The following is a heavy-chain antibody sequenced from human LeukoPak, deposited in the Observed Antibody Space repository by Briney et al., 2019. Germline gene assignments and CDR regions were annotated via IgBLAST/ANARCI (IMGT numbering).Heavy chain of an antibody. CDR1: GFTFRNYW. CDR2: IKEDGSEK. Sequence: GGSLRLSCAVSGFTFRNYWMSWVRQAPGKGLEWVANIKEDGSEKNYVDSVKGRFTISRDNADNSLYLQTNSLRVEDTAVYYCATRLGWGQGTLVTVSS. J-gene: IGHJ4*02. V-gene: IGHV3-7*01. CDR3: ATRLG.